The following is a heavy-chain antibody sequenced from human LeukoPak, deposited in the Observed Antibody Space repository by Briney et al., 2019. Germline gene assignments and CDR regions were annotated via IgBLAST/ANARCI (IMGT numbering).Heavy chain of an antibody. Sequence: GGSLRVSCAASGFTFSTYWMSWVRQAPGKGLEWVAIIKQDGTEKYYVDSVKGRFTISRDNAENSLCLQMNSLRAEDTAVYYCAGGVGASHFDYWGQGTLVTVSS. V-gene: IGHV3-7*04. CDR3: AGGVGASHFDY. D-gene: IGHD1-26*01. CDR1: GFTFSTYW. CDR2: IKQDGTEK. J-gene: IGHJ4*02.